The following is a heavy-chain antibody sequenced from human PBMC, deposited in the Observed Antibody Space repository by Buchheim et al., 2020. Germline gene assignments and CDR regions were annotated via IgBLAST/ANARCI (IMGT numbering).Heavy chain of an antibody. J-gene: IGHJ6*02. V-gene: IGHV3-7*03. D-gene: IGHD2-2*01. Sequence: EVQLVESGGGLVQPGGSLRLSCAASGFTFSSYWMSWVRQAPGKGLEWVANIKQDGSEKYYVDSVKGRFTISRDTAKNSLYLQMNSLRAEDTAVYYCARDSKYQLLKNYYGMDVWGQGTT. CDR3: ARDSKYQLLKNYYGMDV. CDR2: IKQDGSEK. CDR1: GFTFSSYW.